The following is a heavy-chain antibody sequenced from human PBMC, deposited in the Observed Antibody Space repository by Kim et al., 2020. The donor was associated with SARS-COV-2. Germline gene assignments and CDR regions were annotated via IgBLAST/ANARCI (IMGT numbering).Heavy chain of an antibody. V-gene: IGHV3-9*01. CDR1: GFAFEDYA. CDR3: AKDFGSSRRDDASHV. Sequence: GGSLRLSCVASGFAFEDYAMTWVRQAPGKGLEWVSGISWNSGSIAYADSMKGRFTISRDNAKNSLYLQMNSLRPDDTAFYYCAKDFGSSRRDDASHVWGQGTMVTVSS. J-gene: IGHJ3*01. D-gene: IGHD6-13*01. CDR2: ISWNSGSI.